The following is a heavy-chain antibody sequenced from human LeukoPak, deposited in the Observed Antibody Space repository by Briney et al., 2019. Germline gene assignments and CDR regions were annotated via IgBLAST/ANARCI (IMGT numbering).Heavy chain of an antibody. D-gene: IGHD4-17*01. CDR1: VFTFSSYE. J-gene: IGHJ4*02. Sequence: GGSLRLSCAASVFTFSSYEMNWVRQAPGKGLEWVSYISSSAGTIYYTDSVKGRFTISRDNAKNSLYLQMNSLRAEDTAVYYCAREASSGDLEYWGQGTLVTVSS. V-gene: IGHV3-48*03. CDR2: ISSSAGTI. CDR3: AREASSGDLEY.